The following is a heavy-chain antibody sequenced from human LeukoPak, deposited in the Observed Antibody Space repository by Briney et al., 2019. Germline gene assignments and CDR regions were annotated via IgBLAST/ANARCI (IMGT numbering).Heavy chain of an antibody. CDR2: INTNTGNP. CDR1: GYTFTNYA. V-gene: IGHV7-4-1*02. J-gene: IGHJ5*02. Sequence: ASVKVSCKASGYTFTNYAINWVRQAPGQGLEWMGWINTNTGNPTYAQGFTGRFVFSLDTSVSTAYLQISSLKAEDTAVYYCARMRKQLGQGNWFDPWGQGTLVTVSS. CDR3: ARMRKQLGQGNWFDP. D-gene: IGHD6-6*01.